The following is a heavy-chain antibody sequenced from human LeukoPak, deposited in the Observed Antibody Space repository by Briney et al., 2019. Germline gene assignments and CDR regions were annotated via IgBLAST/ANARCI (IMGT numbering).Heavy chain of an antibody. CDR1: GFTFSTYA. CDR3: AKRGYSGSYYSFDY. CDR2: VSGGGGNTYT. V-gene: IGHV3-23*01. D-gene: IGHD3-10*01. Sequence: GGSLRLSCAASGFTFSTYAMNWFRQAPGKGLEWVSAVSGGGGNTYTYYADSVKGRFTISRDNSKDTVYLQMNSLRAEDTAVYYCAKRGYSGSYYSFDYWGQGTLVSGSS. J-gene: IGHJ4*02.